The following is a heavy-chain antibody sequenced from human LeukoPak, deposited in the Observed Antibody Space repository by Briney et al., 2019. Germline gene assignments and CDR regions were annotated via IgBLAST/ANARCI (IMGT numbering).Heavy chain of an antibody. CDR3: AGGHDYDILAGAGLAPY. D-gene: IGHD3-9*01. J-gene: IGHJ4*02. CDR1: GGTFSSYA. V-gene: IGHV1-69*01. Sequence: SVKVSCKASGGTFSSYAISWVRQAPGQGLEWMGGIIPIFGTANYAQKFQGRVTITADESTSTAYMELSSLRSEDTAVYYCAGGHDYDILAGAGLAPYWGQGTLVTVSS. CDR2: IIPIFGTA.